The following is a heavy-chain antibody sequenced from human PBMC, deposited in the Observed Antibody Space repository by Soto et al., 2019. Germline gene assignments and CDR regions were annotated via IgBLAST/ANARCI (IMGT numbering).Heavy chain of an antibody. D-gene: IGHD2-21*01. J-gene: IGHJ4*02. CDR2: IYYDGTT. Sequence: QVQLQESGPGLVKPSETLSLTCTVSGGSISSGDYYWTWIRQPPGKGLEWLGYIYYDGTTYYNPSLKSRITMSIDTSNNQFSLQLRSVTAADTAVYFCATYSHLGANSADFDNWGQGTLVTVSS. V-gene: IGHV4-30-4*08. CDR1: GGSISSGDYY. CDR3: ATYSHLGANSADFDN.